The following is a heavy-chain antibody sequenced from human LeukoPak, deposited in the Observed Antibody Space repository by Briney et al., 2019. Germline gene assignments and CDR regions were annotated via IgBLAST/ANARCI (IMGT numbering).Heavy chain of an antibody. Sequence: PSETLSLTCTVSRGSVSSGSHYWSWIRQPAGKGLEWIGRIYSSGSTNYNPSLKSRVTISLDTSKNQFSLKLSSVTAADTAVYYCASSVISAGRYFDYWGQGTLVTVSS. D-gene: IGHD6-19*01. CDR3: ASSVISAGRYFDY. CDR1: RGSVSSGSHY. J-gene: IGHJ4*02. CDR2: IYSSGST. V-gene: IGHV4-61*02.